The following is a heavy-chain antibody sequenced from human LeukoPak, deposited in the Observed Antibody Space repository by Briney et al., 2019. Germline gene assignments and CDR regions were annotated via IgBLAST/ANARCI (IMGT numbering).Heavy chain of an antibody. CDR3: ARTTEGGYSYGYFYYYYMDV. Sequence: SETLSLTCTVSGGSISSYYWSWIRQPPGKGLEWIGYIYYSGSTNYNPSLKSRVTISVDTSKNQFSLKLSSVTAADTAVYYCARTTEGGYSYGYFYYYYMDVWGKGTTVTIS. CDR2: IYYSGST. D-gene: IGHD5-18*01. J-gene: IGHJ6*03. CDR1: GGSISSYY. V-gene: IGHV4-59*01.